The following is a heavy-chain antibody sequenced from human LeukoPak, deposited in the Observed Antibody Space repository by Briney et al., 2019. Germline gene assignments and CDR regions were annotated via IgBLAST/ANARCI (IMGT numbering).Heavy chain of an antibody. Sequence: GGSLRLSCAASGFTFSSYAMRWVRQAPGKGLEWVSSISGSGGRTYYADSVKGRFTISRDNSKNTLYLQMNSLRAEDTAVYYCASQARYCTNGVCYSQRYYFDYWGQGTQVTVSS. J-gene: IGHJ4*02. V-gene: IGHV3-23*01. D-gene: IGHD2-8*01. CDR3: ASQARYCTNGVCYSQRYYFDY. CDR1: GFTFSSYA. CDR2: ISGSGGRT.